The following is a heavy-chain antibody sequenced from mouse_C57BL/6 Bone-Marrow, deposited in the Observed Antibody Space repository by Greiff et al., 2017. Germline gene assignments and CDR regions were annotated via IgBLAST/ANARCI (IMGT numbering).Heavy chain of an antibody. CDR3: ARDCYYGSPFAY. Sequence: EVQLQESGGGLVKPGGSLKLSCAASGFTFSSYAMSWVRQTPEKRLEWVATISDGGSYTYYPDNVKGRFTISRDNAKNNLYLQMSHLKAEDTAMYYCARDCYYGSPFAYWGQGTLVTVSA. J-gene: IGHJ3*01. CDR1: GFTFSSYA. D-gene: IGHD1-1*01. V-gene: IGHV5-4*01. CDR2: ISDGGSYT.